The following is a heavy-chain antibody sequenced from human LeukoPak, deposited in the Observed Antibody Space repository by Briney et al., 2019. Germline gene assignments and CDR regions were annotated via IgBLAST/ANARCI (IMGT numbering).Heavy chain of an antibody. D-gene: IGHD1-14*01. CDR2: IWYDGSNK. J-gene: IGHJ4*02. V-gene: IGHV3-33*08. CDR1: GFTFSSYA. Sequence: PGRSLRLSCAASGFTFSSYAMHWVRQAPGKGLEWVAVIWYDGSNKYYADSVKGRFTISRDNSKNTLYLQMNSLRAEDTAVYYCARYESGTRAIDYWGQGTLVTVSS. CDR3: ARYESGTRAIDY.